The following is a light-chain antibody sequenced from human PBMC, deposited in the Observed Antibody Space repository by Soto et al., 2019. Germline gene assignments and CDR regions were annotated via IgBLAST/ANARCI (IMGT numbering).Light chain of an antibody. CDR1: NIGSKS. Sequence: SYELTQPPSVSVAPGKTARITCGGNNIGSKSVHWYQQQPGQAPVLVFYYDGDRPSGILERFSGSNSGDTATLTISRVEAGDEADYYCQVWDSSSDHYVFGTGTKLNVL. CDR3: QVWDSSSDHYV. CDR2: YDG. J-gene: IGLJ1*01. V-gene: IGLV3-21*04.